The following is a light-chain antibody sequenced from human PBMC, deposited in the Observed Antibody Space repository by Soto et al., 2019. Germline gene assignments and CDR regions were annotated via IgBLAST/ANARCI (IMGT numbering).Light chain of an antibody. CDR2: SND. CDR1: SSNIGSHY. CDR3: AAWDDSLSGYV. J-gene: IGLJ1*01. V-gene: IGLV1-47*02. Sequence: QSVLTQPPSASGTPGQRVTISCSGGSSNIGSHYVCWYHQLPGTAPKLLIYSNDQRPSGVPDRFSGSKSGTPASLAISGLRSEDEADYYCAAWDDSLSGYVFGTGTKVTVL.